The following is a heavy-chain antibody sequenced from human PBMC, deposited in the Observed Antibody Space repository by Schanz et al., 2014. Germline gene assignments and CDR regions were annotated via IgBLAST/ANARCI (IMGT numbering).Heavy chain of an antibody. J-gene: IGHJ4*02. V-gene: IGHV1-2*02. CDR3: ARAAYGGYPSTPLRD. Sequence: QVQLLQSGAEVKKPGASVKVSCKASGYTFTGYYMHWVRQAPGQGLEWMGRINPNSGGTNYAQKFQGRVTMTRDTSISTAYMELSSLRSEDTAVYYCARAAYGGYPSTPLRDWGQGTLVTVSS. CDR2: INPNSGGT. D-gene: IGHD5-12*01. CDR1: GYTFTGYY.